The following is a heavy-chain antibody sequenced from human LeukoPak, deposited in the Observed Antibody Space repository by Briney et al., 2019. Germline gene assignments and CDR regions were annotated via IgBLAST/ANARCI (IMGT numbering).Heavy chain of an antibody. V-gene: IGHV3-30*04. CDR3: ARDKSPRALGLHDY. Sequence: PGGSLRLSCAASGFTFSSYAMHWVRQAPGKGLEWVAVISYDGSNKYYADSVKGRFTISRDNSKNTLYLQMNSLRAEDTAVYYCARDKSPRALGLHDYRGQGTLVTVSS. J-gene: IGHJ4*02. CDR2: ISYDGSNK. CDR1: GFTFSSYA.